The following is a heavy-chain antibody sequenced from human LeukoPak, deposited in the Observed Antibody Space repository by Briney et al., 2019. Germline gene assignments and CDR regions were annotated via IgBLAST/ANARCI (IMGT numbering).Heavy chain of an antibody. J-gene: IGHJ4*02. CDR1: GYTFTGYY. CDR2: INPNSGGT. V-gene: IGHV1-2*02. Sequence: GASVKVSCKASGYTFTGYYMHRVRQAPGQGLEWMGWINPNSGGTNYAQKFQGRVTMTRDTSISTAYMELSRLRSDDTAVYYCARDIVGATHFDYWGQGTLVTVSS. CDR3: ARDIVGATHFDY. D-gene: IGHD1-26*01.